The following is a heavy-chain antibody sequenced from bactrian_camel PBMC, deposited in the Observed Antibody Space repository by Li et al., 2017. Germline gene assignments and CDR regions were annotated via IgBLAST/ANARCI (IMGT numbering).Heavy chain of an antibody. J-gene: IGHJ4*01. CDR2: ISVRGET. D-gene: IGHD3*01. CDR3: APDAGQSRCSNGFCYCA. Sequence: HVQLVESGGGSVQAGGTLTISCTASGFTLSTSDMGWYRQAAGNECEMVSRISVRGETEYAASVKARFTISHDNAKNTLLLQMSDLKPEDTAVYYCAPDAGQSRCSNGFCYCAWGEGTQVTVS. V-gene: IGHV3S55*01. CDR1: GFTLSTSD.